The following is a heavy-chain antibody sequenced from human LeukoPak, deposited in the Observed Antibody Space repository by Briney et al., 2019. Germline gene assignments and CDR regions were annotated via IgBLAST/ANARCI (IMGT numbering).Heavy chain of an antibody. CDR3: ARGRIAAAVHSFDY. D-gene: IGHD6-13*01. V-gene: IGHV4-34*01. CDR2: INHSGST. Sequence: SETMSLTWAVDGGSFSGYYWSWIRQPPGKGLGWIGEINHSGSTNYNPSLKSRVTISVDTSKNQFSLKLSSVTAAATAVYCCARGRIAAAVHSFDYWGQGTLVTVSS. CDR1: GGSFSGYY. J-gene: IGHJ4*02.